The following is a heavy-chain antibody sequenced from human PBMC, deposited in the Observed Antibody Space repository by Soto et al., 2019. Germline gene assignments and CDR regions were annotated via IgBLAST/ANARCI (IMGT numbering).Heavy chain of an antibody. D-gene: IGHD5-12*01. CDR3: ARHQRDGYDDAFDI. CDR1: GDSISRYY. V-gene: IGHV4-59*08. CDR2: IYNSGST. Sequence: SETLSLTCTVSGDSISRYYWTWIRQPPGKGLEWIGYIYNSGSTNYNPSLKSRVTILIDTSKNQFSLKLSSVTAADTAVYYCARHQRDGYDDAFDIWGQGTMVTVSS. J-gene: IGHJ3*02.